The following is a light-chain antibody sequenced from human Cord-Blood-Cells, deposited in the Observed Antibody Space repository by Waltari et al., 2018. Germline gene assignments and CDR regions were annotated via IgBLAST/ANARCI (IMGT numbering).Light chain of an antibody. J-gene: IGKJ1*01. V-gene: IGKV3-15*01. CDR2: GAS. CDR1: QSVSSN. CDR3: QQYNNWPGT. Sequence: EIVMTQSPATLSVSQGERATLSCRASQSVSSNLAWYQQKTGQAPRLLIYGASTRATGIPARFSGRRSGTEFTLTISSLQSEYFAVDYCQQYNNWPGTFGQGTKVEIK.